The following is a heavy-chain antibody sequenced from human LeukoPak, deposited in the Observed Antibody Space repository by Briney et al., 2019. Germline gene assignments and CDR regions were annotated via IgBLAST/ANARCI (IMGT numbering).Heavy chain of an antibody. Sequence: PSETLSLTCTVSGGSISSGGYCWSWIRQPAGKGLEWIGRIYASGSTNYNSSLRGRVTISVDASKNQISLNLTSVTAADTAVYYCARLAPPFWSGLAPDYWGQGTLVAVSS. D-gene: IGHD3-3*01. CDR1: GGSISSGGYC. V-gene: IGHV4-61*02. CDR2: IYASGST. J-gene: IGHJ4*02. CDR3: ARLAPPFWSGLAPDY.